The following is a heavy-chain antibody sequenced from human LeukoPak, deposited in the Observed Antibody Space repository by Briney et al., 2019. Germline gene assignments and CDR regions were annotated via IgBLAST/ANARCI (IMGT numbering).Heavy chain of an antibody. Sequence: SETLSLTCTVSGDSIRSHYWSWVRQPPGNGLEWIGYIYDSGSTNYNPSLENRVTISIDTSKNQFSLKLTSVTAADTAVYFCTRWGLVGASGYFDYWGQGTLVTVSS. D-gene: IGHD1-26*01. CDR1: GDSIRSHY. J-gene: IGHJ4*02. V-gene: IGHV4-59*08. CDR2: IYDSGST. CDR3: TRWGLVGASGYFDY.